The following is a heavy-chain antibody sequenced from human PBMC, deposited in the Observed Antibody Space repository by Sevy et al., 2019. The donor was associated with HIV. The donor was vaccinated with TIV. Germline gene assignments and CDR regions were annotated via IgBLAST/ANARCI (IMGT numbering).Heavy chain of an antibody. Sequence: GGSLRLSCAASGFTFSTYAMTWVRQAPGGGLEWASVISGSGSSTYYADSVKGRFTISRDNSKNTLFLQMNSLRADDTAVYYCAKDLVSGTYYSGDFDYWGQGTLVTVSS. CDR1: GFTFSTYA. V-gene: IGHV3-23*01. CDR3: AKDLVSGTYYSGDFDY. J-gene: IGHJ4*02. CDR2: ISGSGSST. D-gene: IGHD3-10*01.